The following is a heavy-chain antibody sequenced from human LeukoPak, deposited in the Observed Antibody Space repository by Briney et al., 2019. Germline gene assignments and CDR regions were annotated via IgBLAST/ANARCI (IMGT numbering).Heavy chain of an antibody. Sequence: GGSLRLSCAASGFTFSSYAMSWVRQAPGKGLEWVSTISGSGDSTYYADSVKGRFTISRDNSKNTLYLQMNSLRAEDTAVYYCAKVGGSGDIVVVVAVTFDYWGQGTLVTVSS. V-gene: IGHV3-23*01. J-gene: IGHJ4*02. CDR3: AKVGGSGDIVVVVAVTFDY. CDR2: ISGSGDST. D-gene: IGHD2-15*01. CDR1: GFTFSSYA.